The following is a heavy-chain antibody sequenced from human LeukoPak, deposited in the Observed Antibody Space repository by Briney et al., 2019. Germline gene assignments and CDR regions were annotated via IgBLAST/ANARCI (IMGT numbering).Heavy chain of an antibody. V-gene: IGHV4-59*08. CDR3: ARGTRGTYSY. J-gene: IGHJ4*02. CDR1: GGSISSDH. CDR2: IYHTGST. Sequence: PSETLSLTCTVSGGSISSDHWSWIRQPPGKGLEWIGYIYHTGSTNYNPSLKSRVTILVDTSKNQFSLKLSSVTAADTALYYCARGTRGTYSYWGQGTLVTVSS. D-gene: IGHD1-26*01.